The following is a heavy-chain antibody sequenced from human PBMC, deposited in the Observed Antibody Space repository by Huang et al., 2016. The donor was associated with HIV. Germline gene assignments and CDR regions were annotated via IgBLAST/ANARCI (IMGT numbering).Heavy chain of an antibody. CDR1: GGTFSSNA. D-gene: IGHD3-22*01. J-gene: IGHJ4*02. V-gene: IGHV1-69*01. CDR3: AREFYYDSTGYYFDY. Sequence: QVQMVQSGAEVKKPGSSVKVSCKASGGTFSSNAITWVRQAPGQGLEWMGWIIPIVGTANYAQKFQGRGTITADESTSTAYMQLSSLRSEDTAVYYCAREFYYDSTGYYFDYWGQGTLVTVSS. CDR2: IIPIVGTA.